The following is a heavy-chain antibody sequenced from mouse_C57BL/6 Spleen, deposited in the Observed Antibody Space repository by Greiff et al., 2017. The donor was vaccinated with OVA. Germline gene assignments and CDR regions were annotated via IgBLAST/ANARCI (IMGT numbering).Heavy chain of an antibody. CDR1: GYTFTSYW. J-gene: IGHJ2*01. D-gene: IGHD2-3*01. CDR3: ARPDGYYPHYFDY. V-gene: IGHV1-53*01. CDR2: INPSNGGT. Sequence: QVQLKQPGTELVKPGASVKLSCKASGYTFTSYWMHWVKQRPGQGLEWIGNINPSNGGTNYNEKFKSKATLTVDKSSSTAYMQLSSLTSEDSAVYYCARPDGYYPHYFDYWGQGTTLTVSS.